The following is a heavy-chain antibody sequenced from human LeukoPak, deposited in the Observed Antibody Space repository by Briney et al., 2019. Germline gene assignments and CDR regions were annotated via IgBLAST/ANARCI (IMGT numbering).Heavy chain of an antibody. CDR1: GFTFDDYA. V-gene: IGHV3-9*01. Sequence: LPGGSLRLSCAASGFTFDDYAMHWVRQAPGKGLEWVSGTSWNSGSIGYADSVKGRFTISRDNSKNTLYLQMNSLRAEDTAVYYCANIAAAAKWELLRGGDYWGQGTLVTVSS. D-gene: IGHD1-26*01. J-gene: IGHJ4*02. CDR2: TSWNSGSI. CDR3: ANIAAAAKWELLRGGDY.